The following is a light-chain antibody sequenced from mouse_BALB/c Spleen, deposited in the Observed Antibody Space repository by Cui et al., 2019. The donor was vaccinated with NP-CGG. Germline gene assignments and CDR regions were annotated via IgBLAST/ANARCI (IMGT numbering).Light chain of an antibody. CDR2: GTN. CDR1: TGAVTTGNY. J-gene: IGLJ1*01. Sequence: QAVVTPESTLTTSPGETVTLTCRSSTGAVTTGNYANWVQEKPDHLFTGLIGGTNNRVPGVPGRFSGSLIGDKAALTITGAQTEDEAIYFCALWYSNHWVFGGGTKLTVL. V-gene: IGLV1*01. CDR3: ALWYSNHWV.